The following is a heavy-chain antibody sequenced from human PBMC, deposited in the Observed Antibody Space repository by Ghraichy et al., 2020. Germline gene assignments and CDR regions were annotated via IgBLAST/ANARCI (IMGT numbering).Heavy chain of an antibody. D-gene: IGHD1-26*01. CDR2: IYYSGST. CDR1: GGSISSSSYY. Sequence: SKTLSLTCTVSGGSISSSSYYWGWIRQPPGKGLEWIGSIYYSGSTYYNPSLKSRVTISVDTSKNQFSLKLSSVTAADTAVYYCARREYSGSYYPFDYWGQGTLVTVSS. CDR3: ARREYSGSYYPFDY. V-gene: IGHV4-39*01. J-gene: IGHJ4*02.